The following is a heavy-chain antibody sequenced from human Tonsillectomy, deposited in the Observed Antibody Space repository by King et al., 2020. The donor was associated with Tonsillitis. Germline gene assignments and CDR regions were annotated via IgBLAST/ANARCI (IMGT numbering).Heavy chain of an antibody. Sequence: VTLKESGPALVKPTQTLTLTCTFSGFSLSTSGMRVSWIRQPPGKALEWLARIDWDDDKFYSTSLKTRLTISKDTSKNQVVLTMTNMDPVDTATYYCARTRAVAGTFWFAPWGQGTLVTVSS. D-gene: IGHD6-19*01. CDR1: GFSLSTSGMR. V-gene: IGHV2-70*04. J-gene: IGHJ5*02. CDR2: IDWDDDK. CDR3: ARTRAVAGTFWFAP.